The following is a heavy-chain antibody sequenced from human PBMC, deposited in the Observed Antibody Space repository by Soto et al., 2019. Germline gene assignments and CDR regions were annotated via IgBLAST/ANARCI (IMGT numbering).Heavy chain of an antibody. D-gene: IGHD5-18*01. CDR3: AKPLYTYGYVFDF. CDR1: GFTFSNYA. J-gene: IGHJ4*02. V-gene: IGHV3-23*01. Sequence: VQLLESGGGLVQPGGSLRLSCAASGFTFSNYAMSWVRQASGKGLEWVSTVSDRGGSTYYADSLKGRFTISRDNSKNTLYLQMNSLRVEDTAVYYCAKPLYTYGYVFDFWGQGILVTVSS. CDR2: VSDRGGST.